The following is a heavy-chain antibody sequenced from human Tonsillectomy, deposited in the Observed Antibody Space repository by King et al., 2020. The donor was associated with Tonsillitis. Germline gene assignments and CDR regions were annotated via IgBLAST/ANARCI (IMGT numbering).Heavy chain of an antibody. CDR2: IYYSGST. V-gene: IGHV4-59*01. D-gene: IGHD6-13*01. J-gene: IGHJ4*02. CDR1: GGSISSYY. Sequence: VQLQESGPGLVKPSEPLSLTCTVSGGSISSYYWSWIRQPPGKGLEWIGYIYYSGSTNYNPSLKSRVTISVDTSKNQFSLKLSSVTAADTAVYYCAGYRAAAGTIDYWGQGTLVTVSS. CDR3: AGYRAAAGTIDY.